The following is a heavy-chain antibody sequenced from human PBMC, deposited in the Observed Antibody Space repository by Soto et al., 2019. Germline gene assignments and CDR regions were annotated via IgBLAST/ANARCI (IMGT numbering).Heavy chain of an antibody. D-gene: IGHD5-18*01. CDR2: LSGRGGST. CDR3: AKNLGYSYREVYYVDS. V-gene: IGHV3-23*01. Sequence: GGSLRLSCAASGFSFSSYAMSWVRQAPGKGLEWVSALSGRGGSTYYADSVKGRFTISRDNSKNTVYLQMNSLRAEDTAVYYCAKNLGYSYREVYYVDSWGQGTLVTVS. J-gene: IGHJ4*02. CDR1: GFSFSSYA.